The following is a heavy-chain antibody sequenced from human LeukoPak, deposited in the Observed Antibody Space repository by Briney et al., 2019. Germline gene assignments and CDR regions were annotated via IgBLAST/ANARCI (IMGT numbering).Heavy chain of an antibody. Sequence: SETLSLTCTVSGGSISGSYYWSWIRQLPGKGLEWIGYIYYSGSTNYNPSLESRITISVDTSKNQFSLKLISVTAADTAVYYCARLRYSSSWFRWDYWGQGTLVTVSS. J-gene: IGHJ4*02. V-gene: IGHV4-59*08. CDR1: GGSISGSYY. CDR2: IYYSGST. D-gene: IGHD6-13*01. CDR3: ARLRYSSSWFRWDY.